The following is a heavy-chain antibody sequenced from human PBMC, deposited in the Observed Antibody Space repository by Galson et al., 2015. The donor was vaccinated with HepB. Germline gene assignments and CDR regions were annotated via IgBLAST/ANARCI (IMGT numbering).Heavy chain of an antibody. CDR1: GYTFTSYY. CDR3: RQTTDWDDAFDI. V-gene: IGHV1-46*01. Sequence: SVKVSCKASGYTFTSYYMHWVRQAPGQGLEWMGIINPSGGSTSYAQKFQGRVTMTRDTSTSTVYMELSSLRSEDTAVYYCRQTTDWDDAFDIWGQGTMVTVSS. D-gene: IGHD3-9*01. CDR2: INPSGGST. J-gene: IGHJ3*02.